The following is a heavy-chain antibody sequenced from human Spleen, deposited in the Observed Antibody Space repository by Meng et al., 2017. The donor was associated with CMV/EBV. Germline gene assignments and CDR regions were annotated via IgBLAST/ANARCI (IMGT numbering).Heavy chain of an antibody. D-gene: IGHD1-14*01. CDR3: ARAYNVPGWFGP. Sequence: GGSLRLSCAASGFIVSSNYMTWVRQAPGKGLQWVSTLYSGGRTYYADSVKGRFTVSRDNSKNTVYLQMNSLRAEDTAVYYCARAYNVPGWFGPWGQGTPVTVSS. CDR1: GFIVSSNY. J-gene: IGHJ5*02. V-gene: IGHV3-53*01. CDR2: LYSGGRT.